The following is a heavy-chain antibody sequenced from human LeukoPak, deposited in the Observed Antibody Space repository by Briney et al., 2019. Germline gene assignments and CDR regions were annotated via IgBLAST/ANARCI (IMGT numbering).Heavy chain of an antibody. CDR2: IYISGST. CDR3: ARDSRRDGYNLDY. J-gene: IGHJ4*02. Sequence: SETLSLTCTVSGGSISSYYWTWIRQPAGKGLEWIGRIYISGSTNYNPSLKSRVTISRDTSKNEFSLKLSSVTAADTAVYYCARDSRRDGYNLDYWGRGTLVTVSS. V-gene: IGHV4-4*07. D-gene: IGHD5-24*01. CDR1: GGSISSYY.